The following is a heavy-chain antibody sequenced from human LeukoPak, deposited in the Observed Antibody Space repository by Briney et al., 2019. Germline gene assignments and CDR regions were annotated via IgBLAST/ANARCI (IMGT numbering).Heavy chain of an antibody. D-gene: IGHD2-15*01. V-gene: IGHV4-30-4*01. CDR3: AKGSFQGGFDF. Sequence: PSETLSLTCTVSGGSISSGDYYWSWIRQPPGKGLEWIGYIYYSGSTYYNPSLKSRVTISVDTSKNQFSLKLSSVTAADTAVYYCAKGSFQGGFDFWGQGTLVTVPS. CDR2: IYYSGST. CDR1: GGSISSGDYY. J-gene: IGHJ4*02.